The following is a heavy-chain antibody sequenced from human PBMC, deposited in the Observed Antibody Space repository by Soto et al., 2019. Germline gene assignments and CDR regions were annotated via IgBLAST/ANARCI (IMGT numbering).Heavy chain of an antibody. CDR1: GFTFSSYG. Sequence: GGSLRLSCAASGFTFSSYGMHWVRQAPGKGLEWVAVISYDGSNKYHADSVKGRFTISRDNSKNSVYLQMDSLRVEDTAVYYCAREGALKPFSSWGQGALVTVSS. CDR2: ISYDGSNK. CDR3: AREGALKPFSS. J-gene: IGHJ5*02. V-gene: IGHV3-30*03.